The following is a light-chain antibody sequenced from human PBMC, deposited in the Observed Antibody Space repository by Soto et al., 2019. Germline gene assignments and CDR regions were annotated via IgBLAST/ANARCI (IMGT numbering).Light chain of an antibody. V-gene: IGKV3-11*01. J-gene: IGKJ4*01. CDR1: QSVSSY. Sequence: EIVLTQSPATLSLSPGERATLSCRASQSVSSYLAWYQQKPGQAPRLLIYDASNRATGIPARFSGSGSGTDFTLTISSLEPEDFAVYCCQQRSNWPEVTFGGRTKVEIK. CDR3: QQRSNWPEVT. CDR2: DAS.